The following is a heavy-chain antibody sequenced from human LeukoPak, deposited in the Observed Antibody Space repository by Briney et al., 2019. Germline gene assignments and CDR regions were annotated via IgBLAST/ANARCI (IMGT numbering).Heavy chain of an antibody. V-gene: IGHV3-21*01. Sequence: GGSLRLSCAASGFTFSSYSMNWVRQAPGKGLEWVSSISSSSSYIYYADSVKGRFTISRDNAKNSLYLQMNSLRAEYTAVYYCARDYSSPGNFDYWGQGTLVTVSS. D-gene: IGHD6-13*01. CDR1: GFTFSSYS. CDR2: ISSSSSYI. J-gene: IGHJ4*02. CDR3: ARDYSSPGNFDY.